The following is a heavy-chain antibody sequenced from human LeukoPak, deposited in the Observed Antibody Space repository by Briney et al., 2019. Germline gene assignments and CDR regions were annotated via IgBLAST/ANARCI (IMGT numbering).Heavy chain of an antibody. D-gene: IGHD2-15*01. V-gene: IGHV3-48*01. CDR1: GFNYSSYT. CDR3: AKGGWGVVVVAAGFDY. CDR2: ISASRGIT. J-gene: IGHJ4*02. Sequence: GSLRLSCAASGFNYSSYTMNWVRQAPGMGLEWLSYISASRGITYYADSVKGRFTISRDNAKNSLYLQMNSLRAEDTAVYYCAKGGWGVVVVAAGFDYWGQGTLVTVSS.